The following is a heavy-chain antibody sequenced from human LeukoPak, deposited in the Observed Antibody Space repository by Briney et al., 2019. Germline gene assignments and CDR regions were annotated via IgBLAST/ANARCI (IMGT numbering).Heavy chain of an antibody. D-gene: IGHD3-10*01. V-gene: IGHV1-46*01. CDR1: GYAFTCYY. Sequence: AAVKVCCKATGYAFTCYYMHWVRQAPGPGKEWMGIINPSGGNTSYAQTFQGQVTITSDTSTNTVYLELSSLRSEDTAVYYCARGVYVTGCYYGYWGQGTLVTVSS. CDR2: INPSGGNT. CDR3: ARGVYVTGCYYGY. J-gene: IGHJ4*02.